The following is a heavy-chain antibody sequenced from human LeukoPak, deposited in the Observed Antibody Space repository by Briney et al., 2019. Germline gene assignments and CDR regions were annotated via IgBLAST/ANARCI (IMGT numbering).Heavy chain of an antibody. J-gene: IGHJ4*02. CDR3: ARQAAGYYFDY. D-gene: IGHD6-19*01. CDR1: GFTFSSYA. Sequence: PGGSPRLSCAASGFTFSSYAMHWVRQAPGKGLEWVAVISYDGSNKYYADSVKGRFTISRDNSKNTLYLQMNSLRAEDTAVYYCARQAAGYYFDYWGQGTLVTVSS. CDR2: ISYDGSNK. V-gene: IGHV3-30*04.